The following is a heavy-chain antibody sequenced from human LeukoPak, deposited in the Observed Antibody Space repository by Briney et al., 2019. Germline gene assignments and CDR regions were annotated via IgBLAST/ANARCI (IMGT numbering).Heavy chain of an antibody. J-gene: IGHJ5*02. CDR3: SREGYSCPNWFDT. V-gene: IGHV4-39*07. CDR1: GGSISSSRSY. Sequence: PSETLSLTCTVSGGSISSSRSYWGWIRQTPGKGLEWVGSIYYNGDTYYNPSFKSRVSMSVDTAKNQISLILTSVTAADTAVYYCSREGYSCPNWFDTWGQGTLVTVSS. D-gene: IGHD4-11*01. CDR2: IYYNGDT.